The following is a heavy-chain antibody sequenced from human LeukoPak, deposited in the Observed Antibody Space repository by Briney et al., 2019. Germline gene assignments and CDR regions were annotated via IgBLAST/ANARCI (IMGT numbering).Heavy chain of an antibody. CDR1: GITFSDHY. V-gene: IGHV3-11*04. Sequence: GGSLRLSCAASGITFSDHYMSWIRQAPGKGLEWLSYISSGGDSIYYADSVKGRFTISRDNAKNSVSLQMNSLRAEDTAVYYCAKDRDGTFDYWGQGTLVTVSS. CDR2: ISSGGDSI. D-gene: IGHD1-1*01. J-gene: IGHJ4*02. CDR3: AKDRDGTFDY.